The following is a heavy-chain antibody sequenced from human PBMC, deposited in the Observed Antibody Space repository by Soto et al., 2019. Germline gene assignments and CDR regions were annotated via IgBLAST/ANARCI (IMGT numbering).Heavy chain of an antibody. D-gene: IGHD6-6*01. CDR2: ISAYNGNT. J-gene: IGHJ4*02. CDR3: AREPRVGYSRSPVDY. CDR1: GYTFTSYG. V-gene: IGHV1-18*01. Sequence: ASVKVSWKASGYTFTSYGISWVRQAPGQGLEWMGWISAYNGNTNYAQKLQGRVTMTTDTSTSTAYMELRSLRSDDTAVYYCAREPRVGYSRSPVDYWGQGTLVTVSS.